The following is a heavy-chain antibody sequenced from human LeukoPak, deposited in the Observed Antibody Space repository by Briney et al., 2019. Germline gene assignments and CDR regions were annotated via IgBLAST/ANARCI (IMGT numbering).Heavy chain of an antibody. V-gene: IGHV3-21*01. D-gene: IGHD6-13*01. J-gene: IGHJ4*02. CDR2: ISSSSDYI. Sequence: GGSRRLSCAASGFTFSSSTMNWVRQAPGKGLEWVSSISSSSDYIYYADSVKGRFTISRDNAKNSLFLQMNSLRAEDTAVYYCARDPPSIAAADNYWGQGTLVTVSS. CDR1: GFTFSSST. CDR3: ARDPPSIAAADNY.